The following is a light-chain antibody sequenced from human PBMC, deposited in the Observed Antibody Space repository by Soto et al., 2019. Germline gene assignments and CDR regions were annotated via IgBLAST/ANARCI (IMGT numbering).Light chain of an antibody. CDR3: QSYDRSLSGWV. J-gene: IGLJ3*02. CDR1: SSNIGAGYD. V-gene: IGLV1-40*01. CDR2: GNS. Sequence: QSVLTQPPSVSGAPGQRVTISCTGSSSNIGAGYDVHWYRHLPGTAPKLLIYGNSNRPSGVPDRFSGSKSGTSASLAISGLQAEDEADYYCQSYDRSLSGWVFGGGTKLTVL.